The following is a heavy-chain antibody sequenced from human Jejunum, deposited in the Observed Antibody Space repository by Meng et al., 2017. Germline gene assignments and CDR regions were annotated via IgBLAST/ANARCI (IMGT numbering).Heavy chain of an antibody. Sequence: QLQLHASGTWLVKPSETLSYWCPLSGGSIGSRSYYWVWIRQSPGKELEWIGQIYYNGKSYYNPSLKSRVTMSVDTSRSQFSLNLNTVTAADTAVYYCARASYSYDSWFDPWGQGTLVTVSS. CDR2: IYYNGKS. D-gene: IGHD5-18*01. CDR1: GGSIGSRSYY. J-gene: IGHJ5*02. V-gene: IGHV4-39*01. CDR3: ARASYSYDSWFDP.